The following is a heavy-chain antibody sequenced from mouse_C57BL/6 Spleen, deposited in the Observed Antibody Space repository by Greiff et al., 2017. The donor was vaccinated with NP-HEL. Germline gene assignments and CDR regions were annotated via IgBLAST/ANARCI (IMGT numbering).Heavy chain of an antibody. J-gene: IGHJ4*01. CDR3: ARGGSNYYAMDY. Sequence: DVMLVESEGGLVQPGRSMKLSCTASGFTFSDYYMAWVRQVPEKGLEWVANINYDGSSTYYLDSLKSRFIISRDNAKNILYLQMSSLKSEDTATYYCARGGSNYYAMDYWGQGTSVTVSS. CDR1: GFTFSDYY. CDR2: INYDGSST. V-gene: IGHV5-16*01.